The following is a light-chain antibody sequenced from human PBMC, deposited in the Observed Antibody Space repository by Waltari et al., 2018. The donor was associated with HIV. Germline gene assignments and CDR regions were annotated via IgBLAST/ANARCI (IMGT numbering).Light chain of an antibody. Sequence: QSVLPQPPSASGTPGQRVTISCSGSSSNIGSNTVNWYQQFPGMAPKLPIYSNNQRPSGVPDRFSGSKSGTSASLAISGLQSEDEGDYYCAAWDDSLNGYYVFGTGTKVTVL. J-gene: IGLJ1*01. CDR2: SNN. CDR1: SSNIGSNT. V-gene: IGLV1-44*01. CDR3: AAWDDSLNGYYV.